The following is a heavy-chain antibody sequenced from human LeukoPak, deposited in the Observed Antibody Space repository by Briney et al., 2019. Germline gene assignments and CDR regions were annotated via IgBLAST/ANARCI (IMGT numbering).Heavy chain of an antibody. V-gene: IGHV3-23*01. D-gene: IGHD4-17*01. J-gene: IGHJ6*02. CDR1: GFTFA. CDR2: ISASGSTT. Sequence: GGSLRLSCAASGFTFAMTWVRQAPGKGLEWVSAISASGSTTYYADSVKGRFTISRDNSKNTLFLQMNSLRAEDTAVYFCANLYGDSSNGMDVWGQGTTVTVSS. CDR3: ANLYGDSSNGMDV.